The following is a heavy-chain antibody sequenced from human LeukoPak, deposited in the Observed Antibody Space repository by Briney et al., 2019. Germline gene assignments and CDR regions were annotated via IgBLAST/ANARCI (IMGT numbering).Heavy chain of an antibody. D-gene: IGHD6-6*01. V-gene: IGHV4-34*01. CDR1: GGSFSGYY. CDR2: INHSGST. Sequence: PSETLSLTCAVYGGSFSGYYWSWIRQPPGKGLEWIGEINHSGSTNYNPSLKSRVTISVDTSKNQFSLKLSSVTAADTAVYYCARERGRPGTRIAARSQTYYYYGMDVWGQGTTVTVSS. CDR3: ARERGRPGTRIAARSQTYYYYGMDV. J-gene: IGHJ6*02.